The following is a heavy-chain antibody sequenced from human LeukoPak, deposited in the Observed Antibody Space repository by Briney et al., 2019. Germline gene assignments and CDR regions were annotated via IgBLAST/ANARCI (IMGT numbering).Heavy chain of an antibody. CDR3: ARAEKAVTGTLDY. CDR1: GDSISNYY. Sequence: PSETLSLTCTVSGDSISNYYWSWIRQSPGKKLGWIGYMYNRGSTIYNPSLKSRVTISTDTSKNQFSLRLTSVTAADTAVYYCARAEKAVTGTLDYWGQGTLITVSS. V-gene: IGHV4-59*01. J-gene: IGHJ4*02. D-gene: IGHD6-19*01. CDR2: MYNRGST.